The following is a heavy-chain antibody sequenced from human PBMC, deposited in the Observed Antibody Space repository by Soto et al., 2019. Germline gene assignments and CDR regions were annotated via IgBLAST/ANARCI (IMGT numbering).Heavy chain of an antibody. Sequence: SETLSLTCAVYGGSFSGYYWSWIRQPPGKGLEWTGEINHSGSTNYNPSLKSRVTISVDTSKNQFSLKLSSVTAADTAVYYCARASNDYYDSSGYYRAFDYWGQGTLVTVSS. D-gene: IGHD3-22*01. J-gene: IGHJ4*02. V-gene: IGHV4-34*01. CDR1: GGSFSGYY. CDR2: INHSGST. CDR3: ARASNDYYDSSGYYRAFDY.